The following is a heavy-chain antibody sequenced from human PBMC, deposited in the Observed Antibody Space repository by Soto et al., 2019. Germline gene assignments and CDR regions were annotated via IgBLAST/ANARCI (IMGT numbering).Heavy chain of an antibody. J-gene: IGHJ4*02. V-gene: IGHV2-5*01. CDR3: AHSPRADAYSFDY. Sequence: QITGNASGPTLVKPTQPLTLICTFSGFSLRTRGVAVGWFRQPPGKALEWLALIYWYEDKWYSPSLRSRLTVADVASKTQVVLTMTNVDPVDTATYFCAHSPRADAYSFDYRGQGILVIVSS. CDR1: GFSLRTRGVA. CDR2: IYWYEDK.